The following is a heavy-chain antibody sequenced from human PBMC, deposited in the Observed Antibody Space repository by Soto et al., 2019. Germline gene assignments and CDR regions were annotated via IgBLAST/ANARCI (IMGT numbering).Heavy chain of an antibody. V-gene: IGHV1-8*01. Sequence: QVQLVQSGAEVKKPGASVKVSCKASGYTFTSYDINWVRQATGQGLEWMGWMNPNSGNSGYAQKFQGRVTMTRNTSISRAYMELSSLRSEDTAVYYCTTLPYIVVVVDDVGAWGQGTLVTVSS. CDR1: GYTFTSYD. CDR3: TTLPYIVVVVDDVGA. D-gene: IGHD2-15*01. CDR2: MNPNSGNS. J-gene: IGHJ5*02.